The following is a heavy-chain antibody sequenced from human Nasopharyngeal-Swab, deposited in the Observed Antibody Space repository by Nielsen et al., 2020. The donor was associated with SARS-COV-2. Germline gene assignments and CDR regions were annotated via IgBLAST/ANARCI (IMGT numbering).Heavy chain of an antibody. Sequence: GESLKISCAASGFTFRSYAMTWVRHAPGKGLELVSIISGSGHTTYYADSVKDRFTISRDNSKNTLYLQTNSLRVEDTAVYYCAKAPYLRGLDVWGQGTTVTVSS. CDR3: AKAPYLRGLDV. CDR1: GFTFRSYA. CDR2: ISGSGHTT. D-gene: IGHD2-21*01. V-gene: IGHV3-23*01. J-gene: IGHJ6*02.